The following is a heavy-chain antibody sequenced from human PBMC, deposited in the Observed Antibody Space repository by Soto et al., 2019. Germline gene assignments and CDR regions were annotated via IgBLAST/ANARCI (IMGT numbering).Heavy chain of an antibody. D-gene: IGHD3-3*01. CDR3: ARRGAIFGVVALMDY. Sequence: QVQLVQSGAEVKKPGASVKVSCKASGYTFTSYAMHWVRQAPGQRLEWMGWINAGNGNTKYSQKFQGRVTITRDTSASTAYMELSSLRSEDTAVYYRARRGAIFGVVALMDYWGPGILVTDSS. CDR2: INAGNGNT. J-gene: IGHJ4*02. CDR1: GYTFTSYA. V-gene: IGHV1-3*01.